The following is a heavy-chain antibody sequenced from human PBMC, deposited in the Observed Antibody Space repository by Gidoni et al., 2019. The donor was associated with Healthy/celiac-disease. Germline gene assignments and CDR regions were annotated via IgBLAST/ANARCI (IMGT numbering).Heavy chain of an antibody. Sequence: QVQLQESGPGLVKTSQTLSLTCPVSGGSISRGDYYWRWIRQPPGKGLEWIGYIYYSGSTYYNPSLKSRVTISVDTSKNQFSLKLSSVTAADTAVYYCARVARVYGDYGDYYYYGMDVWGQGTTVTVSS. V-gene: IGHV4-30-4*01. J-gene: IGHJ6*02. D-gene: IGHD4-17*01. CDR1: GGSISRGDYY. CDR2: IYYSGST. CDR3: ARVARVYGDYGDYYYYGMDV.